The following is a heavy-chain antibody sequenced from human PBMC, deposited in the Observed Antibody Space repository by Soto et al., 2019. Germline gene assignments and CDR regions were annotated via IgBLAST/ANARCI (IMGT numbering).Heavy chain of an antibody. CDR2: FDPEDGET. CDR3: ATDDWRGVTMVRGVNAGMDV. Sequence: ASVKVSCKVSGYTLTELSMHWVRQAPGKGLEWMGGFDPEDGETIYAQKFQGRVTMTEDTSTDTAYMELSSLRSEDTAVYYCATDDWRGVTMVRGVNAGMDVWGQGTTVTVSS. J-gene: IGHJ6*02. D-gene: IGHD3-10*01. CDR1: GYTLTELS. V-gene: IGHV1-24*01.